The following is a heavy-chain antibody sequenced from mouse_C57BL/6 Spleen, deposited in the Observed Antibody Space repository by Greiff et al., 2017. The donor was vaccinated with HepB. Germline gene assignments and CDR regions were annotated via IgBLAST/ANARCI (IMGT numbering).Heavy chain of an antibody. CDR2: ISSGSSTI. V-gene: IGHV5-17*01. D-gene: IGHD2-4*01. CDR3: ARIYYDYDGFDY. J-gene: IGHJ2*01. Sequence: EVQLKESGGGLVKPGGSLKLSCAASGFTFSDYGMHWVRQAPEKGLEWVAYISSGSSTIYYADTVKGRFTISRDNAKNTLFLQMTSLRSEDTAMYYCARIYYDYDGFDYWGQGTTLTVSS. CDR1: GFTFSDYG.